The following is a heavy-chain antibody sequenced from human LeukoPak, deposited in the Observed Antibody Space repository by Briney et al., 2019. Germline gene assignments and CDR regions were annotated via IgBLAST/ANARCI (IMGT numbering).Heavy chain of an antibody. CDR2: ISSSSSYI. Sequence: GGSLRLSCAASGFTFSSYSMNWVRQAPGKGLEWVSSISSSSSYIYYADSVKGRFTISRDDAKNSLYLQMNSLRAEDTAVYYCARDKPQKYSSSWYSYYYYYYMDVWGKGTTVTVSS. J-gene: IGHJ6*03. D-gene: IGHD6-13*01. V-gene: IGHV3-21*01. CDR3: ARDKPQKYSSSWYSYYYYYYMDV. CDR1: GFTFSSYS.